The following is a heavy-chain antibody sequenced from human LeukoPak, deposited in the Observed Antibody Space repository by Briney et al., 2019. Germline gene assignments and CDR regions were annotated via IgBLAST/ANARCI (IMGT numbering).Heavy chain of an antibody. CDR2: ISGSGGST. CDR3: AKFQEYYYDSSGYWHAFDI. J-gene: IGHJ3*02. V-gene: IGHV3-23*01. D-gene: IGHD3-22*01. CDR1: GFTFSNYG. Sequence: GGSLRLSCAASGFTFSNYGMSWVRQAPGKGLEWVSTISGSGGSTYYADSVKGRFTISRDNSKNTLYLQMNSLRAEDTAVYYCAKFQEYYYDSSGYWHAFDIWGQGTMVTVSS.